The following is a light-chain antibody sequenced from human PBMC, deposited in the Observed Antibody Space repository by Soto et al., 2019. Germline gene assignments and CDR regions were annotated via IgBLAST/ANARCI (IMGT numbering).Light chain of an antibody. CDR2: KAS. CDR1: QTISSW. V-gene: IGKV1-5*03. J-gene: IGKJ1*01. CDR3: QQYDVYPWT. Sequence: DIQMTQSPSTLSGSVGDRVTITCRASQTISSWLAWYQQKPGKAPKLLIYKASSLESGVPSRFSGSGSGTEFTLTVSRLQPEDFATYYCQQYDVYPWTFGQGTKVDIK.